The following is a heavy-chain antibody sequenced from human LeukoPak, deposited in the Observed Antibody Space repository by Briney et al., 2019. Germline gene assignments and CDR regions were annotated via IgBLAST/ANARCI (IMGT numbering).Heavy chain of an antibody. Sequence: NPGGSLRLSCEASGISFSKYIMTWVRQAPGKGLEWVSSISGSTGYRYYADSVRGRFTISRDSAEKSLSLQMSSLRAEDTAVYYCVSFYEPTGYISRREENYYEQMDVWGKGATVIVSS. CDR2: ISGSTGYR. CDR3: VSFYEPTGYISRREENYYEQMDV. D-gene: IGHD2/OR15-2a*01. J-gene: IGHJ6*04. V-gene: IGHV3-21*01. CDR1: GISFSKYI.